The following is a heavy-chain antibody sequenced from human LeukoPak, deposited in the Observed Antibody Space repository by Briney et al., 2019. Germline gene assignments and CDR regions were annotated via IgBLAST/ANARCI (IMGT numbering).Heavy chain of an antibody. V-gene: IGHV3-74*01. CDR3: ARGNYHAMDV. CDR2: IKGDGSST. CDR1: GFTFSRYW. Sequence: GGSLRLSCVGSGFTFSRYWLNWVRQTPGEGLVCVSLIKGDGSSTTYADSVKGRFTISRDNAKNTVCLQMNSLRAEDTAVYYCARGNYHAMDVWGQGTTVTVSS. J-gene: IGHJ6*02.